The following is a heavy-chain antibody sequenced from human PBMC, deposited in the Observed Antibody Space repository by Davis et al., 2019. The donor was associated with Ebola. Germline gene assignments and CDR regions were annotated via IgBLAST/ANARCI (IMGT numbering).Heavy chain of an antibody. Sequence: GESLKISCAASGFTFSSYGMHWVRQAPGKGLEWVAFIRYDGSNKYYADSVKGRFTISRDNSKNTLYLQMNSLRAEDTAVYYCAKDRGAGGSCFDYWGQGTLVTVSS. CDR3: AKDRGAGGSCFDY. J-gene: IGHJ4*02. CDR1: GFTFSSYG. D-gene: IGHD2-15*01. CDR2: IRYDGSNK. V-gene: IGHV3-30*02.